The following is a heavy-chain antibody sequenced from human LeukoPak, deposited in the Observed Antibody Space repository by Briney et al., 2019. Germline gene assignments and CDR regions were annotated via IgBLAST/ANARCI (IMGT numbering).Heavy chain of an antibody. CDR2: IYHSGST. D-gene: IGHD3-3*01. J-gene: IGHJ5*02. Sequence: PSQTLSLTCAVSGGSISSGGYSWSWIRQPPGKGLEWIGYIYHSGSTYYNPSLKSRVTISVDRSKNQFSLKLSSVTAADTAVYYCARAYDFWSGYPFDPWGQGTLVTVSS. V-gene: IGHV4-30-2*01. CDR1: GGSISSGGYS. CDR3: ARAYDFWSGYPFDP.